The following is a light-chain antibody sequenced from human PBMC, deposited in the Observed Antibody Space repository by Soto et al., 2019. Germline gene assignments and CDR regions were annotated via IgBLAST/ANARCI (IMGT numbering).Light chain of an antibody. CDR2: VAS. Sequence: DIQLTQSPSFLSASIGDRVTITGRASQDFSNYLARYQQKPGEAPKLLIYVASTLHSGLPSRFSGSGSGTEFTLTINSLQPEDFATYYCQQLNSFPLTFGGGTKVDIK. CDR1: QDFSNY. V-gene: IGKV1-9*01. J-gene: IGKJ4*01. CDR3: QQLNSFPLT.